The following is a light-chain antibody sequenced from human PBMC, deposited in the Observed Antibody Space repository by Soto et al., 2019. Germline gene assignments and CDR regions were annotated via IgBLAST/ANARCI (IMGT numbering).Light chain of an antibody. V-gene: IGKV1-39*01. CDR3: PQGFATPWP. CDR2: AAS. CDR1: QGISTY. J-gene: IGKJ1*01. Sequence: PMTQSPPSLSASVGDRLTISCRASQGISTYLNWYRQKPGKAPELLIYAASSLQSGVPSRFSGSGSATDFTLTIGSLQPEDSATYYCPQGFATPWPSGQGTK.